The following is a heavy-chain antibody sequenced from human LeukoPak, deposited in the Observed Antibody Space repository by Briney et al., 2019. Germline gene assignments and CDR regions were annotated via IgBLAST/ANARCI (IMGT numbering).Heavy chain of an antibody. CDR2: ISAYNGNT. J-gene: IGHJ4*02. D-gene: IGHD1-26*01. CDR1: GYIFTSYG. CDR3: ARDPQQLVGATGGGFNF. V-gene: IGHV1-18*01. Sequence: ASVKVSCKASGYIFTSYGISWVRQAPGQGLEWMGWISAYNGNTNYAQMLQGRVTMTTDTSTGTAYMELRSLRSDDTAVYYCARDPQQLVGATGGGFNFWGQGTLVTVSS.